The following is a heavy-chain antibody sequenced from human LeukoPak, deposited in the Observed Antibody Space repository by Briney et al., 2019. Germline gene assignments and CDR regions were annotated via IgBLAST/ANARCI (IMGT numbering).Heavy chain of an antibody. V-gene: IGHV3-20*04. CDR3: AKDFAQGALDY. D-gene: IGHD3-16*01. CDR2: ITWNGGST. CDR1: GFTFDDFG. Sequence: GGSLRLSCAASGFTFDDFGMSWVRQAPGKGLEWVSGITWNGGSTGYADSVKGRFTISRDNAKNSLYLQMNSLRAEDTALYYCAKDFAQGALDYWGQGTLVTVSS. J-gene: IGHJ4*02.